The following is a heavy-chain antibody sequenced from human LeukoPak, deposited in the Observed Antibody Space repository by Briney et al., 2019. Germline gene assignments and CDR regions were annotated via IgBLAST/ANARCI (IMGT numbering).Heavy chain of an antibody. D-gene: IGHD6-19*01. Sequence: PGGSLRLSCAASGFTFSDYNMRWIRQAPGKGLEWVSSISRSGSTNYYADSVKGRFTISRDNAKNSLFLQMNSLRAEDTAVYYCAPRAIAVANARGQGTLVTVSS. V-gene: IGHV3-11*04. CDR2: ISRSGSTN. J-gene: IGHJ4*02. CDR1: GFTFSDYN. CDR3: APRAIAVANA.